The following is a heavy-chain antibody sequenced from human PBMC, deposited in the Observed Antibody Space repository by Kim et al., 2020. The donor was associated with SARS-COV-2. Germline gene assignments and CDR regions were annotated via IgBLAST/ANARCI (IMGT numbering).Heavy chain of an antibody. CDR1: GYTLTEFS. J-gene: IGHJ5*02. V-gene: IGHV1-24*01. Sequence: ASVKVSCKVSGYTLTEFSMHWVRQAPGKGLEWMGGFDPEDGETIYAQKFQGRVTMTEDTSTDTAYMELSSLRSEDTAVYYCATGPPYCSGGSCYSRWFDPWGQGTLVTVSS. CDR2: FDPEDGET. D-gene: IGHD2-15*01. CDR3: ATGPPYCSGGSCYSRWFDP.